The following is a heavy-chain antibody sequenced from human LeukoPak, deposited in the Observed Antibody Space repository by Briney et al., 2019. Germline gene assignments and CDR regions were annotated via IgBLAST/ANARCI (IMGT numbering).Heavy chain of an antibody. CDR1: GYTFTSYG. V-gene: IGHV1-18*01. J-gene: IGHJ3*02. Sequence: GASVKVSCKASGYTFTSYGISWVRQAPGQGLEWMGWISAYNGNTNYAQKLQGRVTITRDTSASTACMELSSLRSEDTAVYYCARYTSYDDAFDIWGQGTMVTVSS. CDR3: ARYTSYDDAFDI. D-gene: IGHD2-2*02. CDR2: ISAYNGNT.